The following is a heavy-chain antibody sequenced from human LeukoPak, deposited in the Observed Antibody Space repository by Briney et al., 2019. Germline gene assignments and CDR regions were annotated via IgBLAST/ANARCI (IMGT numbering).Heavy chain of an antibody. CDR3: ARDRGGGSYEDY. CDR1: GYTFTGYY. V-gene: IGHV1-2*02. Sequence: ASVKVSCKASGYTFTGYYMHWVRQAPGQGLEWMGWINPNSGGTNYAQKFQGRVTMTRDTSISTAYMELSRLRSDDTAVYYCARDRGGGSYEDYWGQGTLVTVSS. CDR2: INPNSGGT. J-gene: IGHJ4*02. D-gene: IGHD1-26*01.